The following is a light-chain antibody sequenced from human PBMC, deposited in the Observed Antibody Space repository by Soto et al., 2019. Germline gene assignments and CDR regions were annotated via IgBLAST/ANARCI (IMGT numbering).Light chain of an antibody. CDR3: QQRSNWPPIT. CDR2: DAS. Sequence: EIVLTQSPATLSLSPGERATLSCRASQSVSSYLAWYQQKPGQAPRLLIYDASNRATGIPARFSGSGSGTDFHLTLSSLEPEDVAVYYCQQRSNWPPITFGQGTLLEIK. CDR1: QSVSSY. V-gene: IGKV3-11*01. J-gene: IGKJ5*01.